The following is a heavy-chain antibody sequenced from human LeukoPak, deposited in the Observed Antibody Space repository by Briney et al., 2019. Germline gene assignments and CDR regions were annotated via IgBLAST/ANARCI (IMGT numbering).Heavy chain of an antibody. J-gene: IGHJ6*01. V-gene: IGHV4-34*01. CDR3: ARGLRDGMDV. CDR2: INHSGST. Sequence: SETLSLTCAVYGGSFSGYYWSWIRQPPGKGLEWIGEINHSGSTNYNPSLKSRVTISVVTSKNQFSLKLSSVTAADTAVYYCARGLRDGMDVWGQGTTVTVSS. CDR1: GGSFSGYY.